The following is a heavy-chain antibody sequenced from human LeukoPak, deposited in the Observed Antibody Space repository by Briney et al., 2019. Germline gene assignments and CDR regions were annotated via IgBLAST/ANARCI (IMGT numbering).Heavy chain of an antibody. Sequence: PSETLSLTCTVSGGSISSGGYYWSWIRQPPGKDLEWIGYIYHSGSTYYNPSLKSRVTISVDRSKNQFSLKLSSVTAADTAVYYCARGAAGPTLEYFQHWGQGTLVTVSS. CDR2: IYHSGST. CDR1: GGSISSGGYY. CDR3: ARGAAGPTLEYFQH. J-gene: IGHJ1*01. V-gene: IGHV4-30-2*01. D-gene: IGHD6-13*01.